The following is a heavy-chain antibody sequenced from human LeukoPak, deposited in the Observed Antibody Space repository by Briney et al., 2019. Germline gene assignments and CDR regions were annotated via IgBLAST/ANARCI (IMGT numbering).Heavy chain of an antibody. V-gene: IGHV4-34*01. CDR2: INHSGST. D-gene: IGHD1-1*01. J-gene: IGHJ4*02. CDR3: AIRTTGFDY. CDR1: GGSFSGYY. Sequence: PSETLSLTCAVYGGSFSGYYWSWIRQPPGKGLEWIGEINHSGSTSYNPSLKSRVTISVDTSKNQFSLKLSSVTAADTAVYYCAIRTTGFDYWGQGTLVTVSS.